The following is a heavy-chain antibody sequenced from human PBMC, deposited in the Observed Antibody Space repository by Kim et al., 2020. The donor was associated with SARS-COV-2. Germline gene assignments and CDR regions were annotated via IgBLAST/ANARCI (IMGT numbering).Heavy chain of an antibody. J-gene: IGHJ6*02. CDR1: GFTFSDYY. CDR2: ISSSGSTI. V-gene: IGHV3-11*04. CDR3: ARSCCEEYGSGSYAWSYYYYGMDV. Sequence: GGSLRLSCAASGFTFSDYYMSWIRQAPGKGLEWVSYISSSGSTIYYADSVKGRFTISRDNAKNSLYLQMNSLRAEDTAVYYCARSCCEEYGSGSYAWSYYYYGMDVWGQGTTVTVSS. D-gene: IGHD3-10*01.